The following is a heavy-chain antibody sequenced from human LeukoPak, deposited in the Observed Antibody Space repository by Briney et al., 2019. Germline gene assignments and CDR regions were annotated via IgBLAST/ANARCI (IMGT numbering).Heavy chain of an antibody. D-gene: IGHD1-26*01. V-gene: IGHV4-59*01. CDR2: IYYGGST. CDR3: ARGVFGGSYFDY. Sequence: SETLSLTCTVSGGSISSYYWSWIRQPPGKGLEWIGYIYYGGSTNYNPSLKSRVTISVDTSKNQFSLKLSSVTAADTAVYYCARGVFGGSYFDYWGQGTLVTVSS. J-gene: IGHJ4*02. CDR1: GGSISSYY.